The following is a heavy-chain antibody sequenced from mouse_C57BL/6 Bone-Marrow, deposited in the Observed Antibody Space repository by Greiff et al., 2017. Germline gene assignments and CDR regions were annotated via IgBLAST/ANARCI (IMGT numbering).Heavy chain of an antibody. CDR3: ARIEYDYDWVAY. J-gene: IGHJ3*01. CDR2: IWWDDDK. D-gene: IGHD2-4*01. V-gene: IGHV8-8*01. CDR1: GFSLSTFGMG. Sequence: QVTLKVCGPGILQPSQTLSLTCSFSGFSLSTFGMGVGWIRQPSGKGLEWLAHIWWDDDKYYNPALKSRLTISKDTSKSQVFLKSANGDTADTATYDCARIEYDYDWVAYWGQGTLVNVSA.